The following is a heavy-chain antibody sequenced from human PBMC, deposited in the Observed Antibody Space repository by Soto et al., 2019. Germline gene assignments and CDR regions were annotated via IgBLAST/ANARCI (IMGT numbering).Heavy chain of an antibody. Sequence: PGGSLRLSCAASGFTFSSYGMHWVRQAPGKGLEWVAVISYDGSNKYYADSVKGRFTISRDNSKNTLYLQMNSLRAEDTAVYYWAKAAWWQQLVQFPVDYWGQGPLVTVS. J-gene: IGHJ4*02. V-gene: IGHV3-30*18. CDR1: GFTFSSYG. CDR3: AKAAWWQQLVQFPVDY. D-gene: IGHD6-13*01. CDR2: ISYDGSNK.